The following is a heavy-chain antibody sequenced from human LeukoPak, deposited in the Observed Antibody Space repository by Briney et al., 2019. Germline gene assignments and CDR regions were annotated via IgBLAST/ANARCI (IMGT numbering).Heavy chain of an antibody. CDR1: GYTFTSYG. J-gene: IGHJ6*02. CDR3: ALMGAMAPGGLYYYYGMDV. CDR2: ISAYNGNT. D-gene: IGHD1-26*01. Sequence: ASVKVSCKASGYTFTSYGISWVRQAPGQGLEWMGWISAYNGNTNYAQKLQGRVTMTTDTSTSTAYMELRSLRSDDTAVYYCALMGAMAPGGLYYYYGMDVWGQGTTVTVSS. V-gene: IGHV1-18*01.